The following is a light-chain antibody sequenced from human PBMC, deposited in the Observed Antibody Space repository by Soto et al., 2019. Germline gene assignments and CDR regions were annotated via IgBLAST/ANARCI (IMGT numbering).Light chain of an antibody. Sequence: QAVLTQSPSASASLGASVKLTCTRSSGHSNYAIAGHQQQSEKGPRYLMKLKSDGSHSKGDGIPDRFSGSSSGAERYLTISSLQSEDEADYYCQTSGSGIVVFGGGTKLTVL. CDR2: LKSDGSH. CDR1: SGHSNYA. V-gene: IGLV4-69*01. CDR3: QTSGSGIVV. J-gene: IGLJ2*01.